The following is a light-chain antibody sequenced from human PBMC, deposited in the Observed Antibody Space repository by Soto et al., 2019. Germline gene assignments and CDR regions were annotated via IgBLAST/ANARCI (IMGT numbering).Light chain of an antibody. CDR2: DAS. J-gene: IGKJ2*01. V-gene: IGKV3-11*01. CDR3: QQCSNWPPVYT. CDR1: QSVDIH. Sequence: EIVLTQSPAILSLSPGERATLSCRASQSVDIHLAWYQQKPGQAPRLLIYDASTRATGIPARFSGSGSGTDFTLTISSLEPEDFALYYCQQCSNWPPVYTFGQGTKLEI.